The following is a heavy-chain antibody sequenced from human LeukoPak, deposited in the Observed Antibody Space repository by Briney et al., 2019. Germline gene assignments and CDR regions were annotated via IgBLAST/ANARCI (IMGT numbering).Heavy chain of an antibody. D-gene: IGHD6-19*01. CDR2: ISSRGGTT. J-gene: IGHJ4*02. CDR3: AKAHSSAWYYFEY. V-gene: IGHV3-23*01. CDR1: GFTFSGYP. Sequence: GGSPRLSCAASGFTFSGYPIHWVHQAPGKGLEWVSSISSRGGTTYYADSVKGRFTISRDNSKNTVSLQMNSLRVEDTAIYYCAKAHSSAWYYFEYWGQGTLVTVSS.